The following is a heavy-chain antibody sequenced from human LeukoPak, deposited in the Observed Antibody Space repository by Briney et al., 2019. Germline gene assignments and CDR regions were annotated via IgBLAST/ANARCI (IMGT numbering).Heavy chain of an antibody. CDR1: GYSISSGYY. V-gene: IGHV4-38-2*02. CDR2: IYHSGST. CDR3: AVTGGYYFDY. Sequence: SGTLSLTCTVSGYSISSGYYWGWIRQPPGKGLEWIGSIYHSGSTYYNPSLKSRVTISVDTSKNQFSLKLSSVTAADTAVYYCAVTGGYYFDYWGQGTLVTVSS. J-gene: IGHJ4*02. D-gene: IGHD1-14*01.